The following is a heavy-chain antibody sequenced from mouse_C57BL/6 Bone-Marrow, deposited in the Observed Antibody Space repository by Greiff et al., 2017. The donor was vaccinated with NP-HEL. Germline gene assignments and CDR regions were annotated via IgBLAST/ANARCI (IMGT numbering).Heavy chain of an antibody. J-gene: IGHJ3*01. CDR1: GFTFSDYY. D-gene: IGHD4-1*01. Sequence: DVQLQESGGGLVQPGGSLKLSCAASGFTFSDYYMYWVRQTPEKRLEWVAYISNGGGSTYYPDTVKGRFTISRDNAKNTLYLQMSRLKAEDTAMYYCARPPWDGRAWFAYWGQGTLVTVSA. CDR3: ARPPWDGRAWFAY. CDR2: ISNGGGST. V-gene: IGHV5-12*01.